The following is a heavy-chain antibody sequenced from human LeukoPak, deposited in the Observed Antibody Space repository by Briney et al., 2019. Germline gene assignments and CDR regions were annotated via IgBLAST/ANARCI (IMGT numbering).Heavy chain of an antibody. V-gene: IGHV3-23*01. CDR3: ARGGIRVSGIDEIDY. CDR2: ISGSGGST. J-gene: IGHJ4*02. Sequence: GGSLRLSCAASGFTFSSYAMSWIRQAPGKGLEWVSAISGSGGSTYYPDSVKGRFTISRENAENSLYLQMNSLRAGDTAVYYCARGGIRVSGIDEIDYWGQGTLVTVSS. CDR1: GFTFSSYA. D-gene: IGHD5/OR15-5a*01.